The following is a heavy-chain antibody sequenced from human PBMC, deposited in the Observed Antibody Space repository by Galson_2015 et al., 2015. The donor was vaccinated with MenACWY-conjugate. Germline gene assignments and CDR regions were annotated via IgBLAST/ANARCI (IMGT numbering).Heavy chain of an antibody. Sequence: SVKVSCKAYGYTFPSYGISWARQAPGQGLEWMGWLSAYNGNTNYAQKLQGRVTMTTDTSTSTAYMELRSLRSDDTAVYYCARDTTHYGMDVWGQGTTVTVSS. CDR1: GYTFPSYG. J-gene: IGHJ6*02. CDR2: LSAYNGNT. CDR3: ARDTTHYGMDV. D-gene: IGHD2/OR15-2a*01. V-gene: IGHV1-18*01.